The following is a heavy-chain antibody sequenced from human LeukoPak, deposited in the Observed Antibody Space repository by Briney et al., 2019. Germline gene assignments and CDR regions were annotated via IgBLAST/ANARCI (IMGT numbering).Heavy chain of an antibody. D-gene: IGHD2-15*01. CDR2: ISSGSSSI. CDR3: AKSLGCGSISCHSPYNF. V-gene: IGHV3-48*01. Sequence: GGSLRLSCAASGFTFSSYGMNWVRQAPGKGLEWVSYISSGSSSIFYADSVKGQFTISRDNSKNTLYLQMHSLRAEDTAVYYCAKSLGCGSISCHSPYNFWGQGTLVTVSS. CDR1: GFTFSSYG. J-gene: IGHJ4*02.